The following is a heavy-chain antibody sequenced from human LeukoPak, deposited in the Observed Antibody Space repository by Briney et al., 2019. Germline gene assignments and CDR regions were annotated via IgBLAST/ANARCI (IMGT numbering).Heavy chain of an antibody. V-gene: IGHV4-39*01. Sequence: SETLSLTCTVSGGSISIGNYYWAWIRQPPGKGLEWIGSIYYSGVTYYNPSLKSRVTISINTSKNQFSLKLSSVPAADTAVYYCASRRAGGLNYFFEYWGQGTLVTVSS. CDR3: ASRRAGGLNYFFEY. CDR1: GGSISIGNYY. J-gene: IGHJ4*02. D-gene: IGHD2/OR15-2a*01. CDR2: IYYSGVT.